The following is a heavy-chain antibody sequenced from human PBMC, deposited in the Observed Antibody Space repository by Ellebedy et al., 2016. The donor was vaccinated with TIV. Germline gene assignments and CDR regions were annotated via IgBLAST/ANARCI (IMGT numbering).Heavy chain of an antibody. Sequence: GESLKISCAASGFIFSTYAMHWVRQTPGKGLEWVAGIWYDGSNKSCADSVKGRFSISRDNSKNTLYLQMNNLRTSDPAVYYCARDVLSNGVWGYFQHWGQGTLVTVSS. V-gene: IGHV3-33*01. D-gene: IGHD2-8*01. J-gene: IGHJ1*01. CDR3: ARDVLSNGVWGYFQH. CDR2: IWYDGSNK. CDR1: GFIFSTYA.